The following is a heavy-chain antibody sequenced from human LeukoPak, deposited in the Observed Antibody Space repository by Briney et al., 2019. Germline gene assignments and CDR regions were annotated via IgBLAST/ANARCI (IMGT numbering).Heavy chain of an antibody. CDR2: IIPIFGTA. CDR1: GGTFSSYA. Sequence: GASVKVSCKASGGTFSSYAISWVRQAPGQGLEWMGGIIPIFGTANYAQKFQGRVTITADKSTSTAYMELSSLRSEDTAVYYCASQLAAAGNWFDPWGQGTLVTVSS. CDR3: ASQLAAAGNWFDP. V-gene: IGHV1-69*06. D-gene: IGHD6-13*01. J-gene: IGHJ5*02.